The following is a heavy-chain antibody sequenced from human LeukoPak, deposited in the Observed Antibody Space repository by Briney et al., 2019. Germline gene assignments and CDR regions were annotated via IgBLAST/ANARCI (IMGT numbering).Heavy chain of an antibody. J-gene: IGHJ4*02. Sequence: PGGSLRLSCAASGFTFSSYWMHWVRQAPGKGLVWVSRINSDGSSTSYADSVKGRFTISRDNAKNTLYLQMNGLRAEDTAVYYCAGGGSITVAGYWGQGTLVTVSS. V-gene: IGHV3-74*01. CDR3: AGGGSITVAGY. D-gene: IGHD6-19*01. CDR2: INSDGSST. CDR1: GFTFSSYW.